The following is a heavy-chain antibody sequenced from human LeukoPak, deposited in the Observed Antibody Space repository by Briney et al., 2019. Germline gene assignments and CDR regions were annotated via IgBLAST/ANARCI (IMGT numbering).Heavy chain of an antibody. D-gene: IGHD3-22*01. V-gene: IGHV1-69*13. CDR3: ARDRPRITMIVVVGIDYYYGMDV. Sequence: VASVKVSCKASGGTFSSYAISWVRQAPGQGLEWMGGIIPTFGTANYAQKFQGRVTITADESTSTAYMELSSLRSEDTAVYYCARDRPRITMIVVVGIDYYYGMDVWGQGTTVTVS. CDR1: GGTFSSYA. CDR2: IIPTFGTA. J-gene: IGHJ6*02.